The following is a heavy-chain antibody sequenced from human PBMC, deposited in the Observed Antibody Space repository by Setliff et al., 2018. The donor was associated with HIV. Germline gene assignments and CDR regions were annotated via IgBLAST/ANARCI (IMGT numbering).Heavy chain of an antibody. CDR1: GGSFSDYY. D-gene: IGHD5-12*01. J-gene: IGHJ4*02. V-gene: IGHV4-34*01. Sequence: PSETLSLTCAVYGGSFSDYYWTWIRQPPGKGLEWIGEINHRGHTNYIPSLRSRVTISVDTSKNHFSLTLTSVTAADTAINYCARGRHIVATIPLDQWGQGMLVTVSS. CDR2: INHRGHT. CDR3: ARGRHIVATIPLDQ.